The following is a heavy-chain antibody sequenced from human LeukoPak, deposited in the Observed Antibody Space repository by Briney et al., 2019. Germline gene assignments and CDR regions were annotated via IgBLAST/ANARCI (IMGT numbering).Heavy chain of an antibody. Sequence: GGSLRLSCAASGFTFSRHWMTWVRQAPGKGLGWVANIKHDGSEKNYVDSVKGRFTISRDNAKNSLYLQMNSLRAEDTAVYYCATPLDYYDRSDSHQGGDWGQGTLVTVSS. CDR1: GFTFSRHW. V-gene: IGHV3-7*03. CDR3: ATPLDYYDRSDSHQGGD. J-gene: IGHJ4*02. CDR2: IKHDGSEK. D-gene: IGHD3-22*01.